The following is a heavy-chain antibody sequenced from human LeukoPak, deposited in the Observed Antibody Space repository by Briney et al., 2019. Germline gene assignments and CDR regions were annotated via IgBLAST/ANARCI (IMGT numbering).Heavy chain of an antibody. D-gene: IGHD3-22*01. V-gene: IGHV3-30*18. J-gene: IGHJ6*02. CDR1: GFTFSSDG. Sequence: GRSLRLSCAASGFTFSSDGMHWGRQAPGKGLKWVAVISYDGSNKYYADSVKGRFTISRDNSKNTLYLQMNSLRAEDTAVYYCAKEQHYDSSGYRPRRDYYYGMDVWGQGTTVTVSS. CDR3: AKEQHYDSSGYRPRRDYYYGMDV. CDR2: ISYDGSNK.